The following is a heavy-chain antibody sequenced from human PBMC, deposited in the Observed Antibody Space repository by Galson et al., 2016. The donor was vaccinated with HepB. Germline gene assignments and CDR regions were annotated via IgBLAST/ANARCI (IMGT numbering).Heavy chain of an antibody. J-gene: IGHJ5*02. V-gene: IGHV4-39*07. CDR1: GGSISSGPYY. D-gene: IGHD4-17*01. CDR2: MFYSGSV. CDR3: ARSYGDFAIDL. Sequence: SETLSLTCNVSGGSISSGPYYWGWIRQPPGRGLEWIGSMFYSGSVYYKPYLKRRVTISADTSKNQFSLTLKSVTAADTALYYCARSYGDFAIDLWGQGTLVAVSS.